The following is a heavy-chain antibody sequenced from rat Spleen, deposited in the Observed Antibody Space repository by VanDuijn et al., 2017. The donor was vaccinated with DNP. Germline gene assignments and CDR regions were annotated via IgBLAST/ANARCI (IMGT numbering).Heavy chain of an antibody. J-gene: IGHJ1*01. V-gene: IGHV5S14*01. D-gene: IGHD5-1*01. Sequence: EVQLVESGGGLVQPGRSMKLSCAASGFTFSNYGMAWVRQTPTKGLEWVASISTGGGNTYYRESVKGRFTISRDNGKNTQYLQRENLRSEDTATYYWERHCWELDYWDCDFWGPGTMVTVSS. CDR3: ERHCWELDYWDCDF. CDR2: ISTGGGNT. CDR1: GFTFSNYG.